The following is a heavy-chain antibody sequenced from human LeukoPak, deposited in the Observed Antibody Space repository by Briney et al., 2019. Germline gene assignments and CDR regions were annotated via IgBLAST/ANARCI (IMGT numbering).Heavy chain of an antibody. V-gene: IGHV1-69*05. Sequence: VASVKVSCKASGGTFGSYAISWVRQAPGQGLEWMGGIIPIFGTANYAQKFQGRVTITTDESTSTAYMELSSLRSEDTAVYYCARTRRIAARTDAFDIWGQGTMVTVSS. J-gene: IGHJ3*02. D-gene: IGHD6-6*01. CDR3: ARTRRIAARTDAFDI. CDR2: IIPIFGTA. CDR1: GGTFGSYA.